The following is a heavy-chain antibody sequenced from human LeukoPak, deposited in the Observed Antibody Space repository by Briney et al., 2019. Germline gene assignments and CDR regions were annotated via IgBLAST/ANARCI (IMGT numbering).Heavy chain of an antibody. V-gene: IGHV1-69*13. D-gene: IGHD3-22*01. CDR3: AKLTTYYYDSSGYSPDAFDI. J-gene: IGHJ3*02. Sequence: SVKVSCKASGGTFSSYAISWVRQAPGQGLEWMGGIIPIFGTANYAQKSQGRVTITADESTSTAYMELSSLRSEDTAVYYCAKLTTYYYDSSGYSPDAFDIWGQGTMVTVSS. CDR2: IIPIFGTA. CDR1: GGTFSSYA.